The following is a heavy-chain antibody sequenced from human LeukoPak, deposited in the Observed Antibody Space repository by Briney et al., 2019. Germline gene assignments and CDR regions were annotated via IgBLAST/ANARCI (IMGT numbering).Heavy chain of an antibody. Sequence: PGGSLRLSCAASGFTFSSYWMSWVRQAPGKGLEWVANIKEDGSEKYYVDSVKGRFTISRDNAKNSLYLQMNSLRAEETAVYYCARDRWGYSYGGDWGQGTLVTVSS. CDR2: IKEDGSEK. CDR1: GFTFSSYW. V-gene: IGHV3-7*01. CDR3: ARDRWGYSYGGD. J-gene: IGHJ4*02. D-gene: IGHD5-18*01.